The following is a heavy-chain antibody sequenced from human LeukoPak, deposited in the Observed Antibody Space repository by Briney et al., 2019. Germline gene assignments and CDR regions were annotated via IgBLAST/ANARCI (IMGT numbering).Heavy chain of an antibody. D-gene: IGHD5-18*01. V-gene: IGHV4-34*01. CDR3: ARGRVGYRSLWDY. CDR2: INHSGST. J-gene: IGHJ4*02. CDR1: GGSFSGYY. Sequence: SETLSLTCAVYGGSFSGYYWSWIRQPPGKGLGWIGEINHSGSTNYNPSLKSRVTMSVDTSKNQFSLKLSSVTAADTAVYYCARGRVGYRSLWDYWGQGTLVTVSS.